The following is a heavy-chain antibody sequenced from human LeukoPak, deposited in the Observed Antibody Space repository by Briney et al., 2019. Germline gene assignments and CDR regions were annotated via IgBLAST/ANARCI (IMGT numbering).Heavy chain of an antibody. Sequence: PGGSLRLSCAASGFTLMTYGVHRVRQAPGKGLEWVTFIRYDGSDKYYADSVRGRFTISIDNSKNTLFLQMNSLRFDDTAVYYCAKRADYDDSSRAFYDAFELWGQGTMVTVSS. V-gene: IGHV3-30*02. D-gene: IGHD3-16*01. CDR2: IRYDGSDK. CDR1: GFTLMTYG. CDR3: AKRADYDDSSRAFYDAFEL. J-gene: IGHJ3*01.